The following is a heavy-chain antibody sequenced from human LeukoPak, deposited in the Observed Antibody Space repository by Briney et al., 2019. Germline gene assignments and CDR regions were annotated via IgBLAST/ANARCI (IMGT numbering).Heavy chain of an antibody. Sequence: PGGSLRLSCAASGFTFSSYSMNWARQAPGKGLEWVSSISSSSSYIYYADSVKGRFTISRDNAKNSLYLQMNSLRAEDTAVYYCARDHCSSTSCYDVYYYYGMDVWGKGTTVTVSS. CDR3: ARDHCSSTSCYDVYYYYGMDV. CDR2: ISSSSSYI. D-gene: IGHD2-2*01. V-gene: IGHV3-21*01. J-gene: IGHJ6*04. CDR1: GFTFSSYS.